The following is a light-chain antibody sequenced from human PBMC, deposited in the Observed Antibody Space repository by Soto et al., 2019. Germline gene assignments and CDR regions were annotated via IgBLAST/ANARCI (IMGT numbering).Light chain of an antibody. J-gene: IGLJ2*01. CDR1: SSNIGNNY. V-gene: IGLV1-51*02. CDR3: ATWDSSLSAGV. Sequence: QSVLTQPPSVSAAPGQKVTISCSGSSSNIGNNYVSWYQQLPGTAPKLLIYENDKRPSEIPDRFSGSKSDTSATLGITGLQTGDEADYYCATWDSSLSAGVFGGGTKLTVL. CDR2: END.